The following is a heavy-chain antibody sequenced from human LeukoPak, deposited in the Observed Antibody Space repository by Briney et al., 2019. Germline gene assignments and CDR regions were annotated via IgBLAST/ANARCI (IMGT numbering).Heavy chain of an antibody. D-gene: IGHD2-21*02. CDR1: GGTFSSYA. Sequence: SVKVSCKASGGTFSSYAISWVRQAPGQGLEWMGGIIPIFGTANYAQKFQGRVTITTDESTSTAYMELSSLRSEDTAVYYCARAFAGKYCGGDCYITLDYWGQGTLVTVSS. J-gene: IGHJ4*02. CDR2: IIPIFGTA. CDR3: ARAFAGKYCGGDCYITLDY. V-gene: IGHV1-69*05.